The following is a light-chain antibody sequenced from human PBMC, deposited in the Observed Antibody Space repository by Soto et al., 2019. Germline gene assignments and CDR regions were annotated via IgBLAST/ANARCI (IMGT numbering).Light chain of an antibody. Sequence: EIVMTQSPATLSVSPGERATLSCRASQYIGSNLAWYQQKPGQAPRLLISGASTRATGIPARFIGSGSGTEFTLTISSLQSEDFAVYYCEQYNNWPITFGQGTRLEI. J-gene: IGKJ5*01. CDR2: GAS. CDR1: QYIGSN. CDR3: EQYNNWPIT. V-gene: IGKV3-15*01.